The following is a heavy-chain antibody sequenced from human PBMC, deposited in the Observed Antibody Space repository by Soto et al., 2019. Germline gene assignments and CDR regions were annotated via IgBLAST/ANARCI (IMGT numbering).Heavy chain of an antibody. Sequence: SETLSLTCAVYGGSFSGYYWSWIRQPPGKGLEWIGEINHSGSTNYNPSLKSRVTISVDTSKNQFSLKLSSVTAADTAVYYCARAGYCSGGSCYDYYYYMDVWGKGTTVTVS. D-gene: IGHD2-15*01. CDR2: INHSGST. CDR3: ARAGYCSGGSCYDYYYYMDV. V-gene: IGHV4-34*01. J-gene: IGHJ6*03. CDR1: GGSFSGYY.